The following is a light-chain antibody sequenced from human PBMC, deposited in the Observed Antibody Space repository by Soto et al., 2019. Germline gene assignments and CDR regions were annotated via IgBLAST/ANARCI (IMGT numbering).Light chain of an antibody. CDR3: QQSYRTPYT. CDR1: QGISTY. J-gene: IGKJ2*01. Sequence: DIQMTQSPSSLSASVGDRVTITCRASQGISTYLVWYQQRQGRAPKLLIYAASSLLSGVPSRFSGSGSGTDFTLTISSLQPDDFAPYYCQQSYRTPYTFGQGTKLETK. V-gene: IGKV1-39*01. CDR2: AAS.